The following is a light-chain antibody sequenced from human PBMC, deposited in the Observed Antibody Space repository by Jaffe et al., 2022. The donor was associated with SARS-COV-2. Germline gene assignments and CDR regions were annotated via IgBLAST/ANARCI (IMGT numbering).Light chain of an antibody. Sequence: QSALTQPASVSGSRGQSITISCTGTSSDVAIYSLVSWYQQHPGKAPKLLIYEVTKRPSGVSDRFSGSKSGKTASLTISGLQAEDEADYYCCSYAGSATLVFGGGTKLTVL. CDR3: CSYAGSATLV. CDR2: EVT. V-gene: IGLV2-23*02. J-gene: IGLJ2*01. CDR1: SSDVAIYSL.